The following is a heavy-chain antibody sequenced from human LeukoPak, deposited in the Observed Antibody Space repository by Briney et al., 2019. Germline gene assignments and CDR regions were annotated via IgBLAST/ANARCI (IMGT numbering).Heavy chain of an antibody. V-gene: IGHV3-23*01. J-gene: IGHJ6*03. CDR3: TKKPHLAGAVADYYYFYMAA. CDR2: INGGGNTT. D-gene: IGHD6-19*01. CDR1: GFAFSSFA. Sequence: SGGSLRLSCAASGFAFSSFAMGWVRQSPGKGLEWLSTINGGGNTTFYADSVKGRFTVSRDNSKNTLHLHMDSLRPDDTAIYYCTKKPHLAGAVADYYYFYMAAGGRGTAVTVS.